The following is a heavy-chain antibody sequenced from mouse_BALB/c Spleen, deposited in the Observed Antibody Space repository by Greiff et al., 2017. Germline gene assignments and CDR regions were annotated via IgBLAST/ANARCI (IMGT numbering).Heavy chain of an antibody. CDR3: ARASRLRRFMDY. CDR2: IRNKANGYTT. CDR1: GFTFTDYY. V-gene: IGHV7-3*02. D-gene: IGHD2-4*01. J-gene: IGHJ4*01. Sequence: EVKLVESGGGLVQPGGSLRLSCATSGFTFTDYYMSWVRQPPGKALEWLGFIRNKANGYTTEYSASVKGRFTISRDNSQSILYLQMNTLRAEDSATYYCARASRLRRFMDYWGQGTSVTVSS.